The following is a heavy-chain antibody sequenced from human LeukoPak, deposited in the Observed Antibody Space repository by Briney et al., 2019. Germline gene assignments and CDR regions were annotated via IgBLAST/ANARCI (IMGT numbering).Heavy chain of an antibody. CDR3: ARDPRVDILTGYHPVSYFDY. CDR1: GFTFSSYS. V-gene: IGHV3-21*01. D-gene: IGHD3-9*01. CDR2: ISSSSSYI. J-gene: IGHJ4*02. Sequence: PGGSLRLSCAASGFTFSSYSMNWVRQAPGKGLEWVSSISSSSSYIYYADSVKGRFTISRDNAKNSLYLQMNSLRAEDTAVYYCARDPRVDILTGYHPVSYFDYWGQGTLVTVSS.